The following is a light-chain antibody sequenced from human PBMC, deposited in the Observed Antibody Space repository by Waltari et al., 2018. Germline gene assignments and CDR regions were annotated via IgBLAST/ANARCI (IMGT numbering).Light chain of an antibody. CDR1: SSDIGPGHE. CDR2: GNS. J-gene: IGLJ2*01. Sequence: QSGPTPPRSVSGAPGPRVTISCTGSSSDIGPGHEVHWYQLLPGTAPRLLIYGNSHRPSGVPDRCSAAKSGTSASLAITVLHAEDEAGYYGESYDISLRGSVFGGGTKLTVL. V-gene: IGLV1-40*01. CDR3: ESYDISLRGSV.